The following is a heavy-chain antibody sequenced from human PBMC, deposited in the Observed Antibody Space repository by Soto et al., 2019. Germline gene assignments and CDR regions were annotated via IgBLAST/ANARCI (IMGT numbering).Heavy chain of an antibody. Sequence: GGSLRLSCAASGFTFSSYSMHWVRQAPGKGLEWVSSISSRSRSIYYADSQKGRFTISRDNTKNSLYLQMNNLRAEDTAVYYCARDRAGAQYGLDVWGQGTTVTVSS. V-gene: IGHV3-21*01. D-gene: IGHD1-26*01. J-gene: IGHJ6*02. CDR1: GFTFSSYS. CDR2: ISSRSRSI. CDR3: ARDRAGAQYGLDV.